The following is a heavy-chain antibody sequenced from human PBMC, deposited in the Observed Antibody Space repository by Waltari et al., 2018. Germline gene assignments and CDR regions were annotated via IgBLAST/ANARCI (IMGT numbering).Heavy chain of an antibody. D-gene: IGHD6-19*01. CDR2: NYYSGGT. V-gene: IGHV4-59*11. Sequence: QVQLQESGPGLVKPSETLSLTCGVSGASFSSHFWSWIRQPPGKGLEWIGYNYYSGGTYYNPSLQSRVAISLDTSKDEFSLTMTSGTAADTAVYYCARGAFVNGWNGFDTWGQGTLVNVSS. CDR3: ARGAFVNGWNGFDT. CDR1: GASFSSHF. J-gene: IGHJ5*02.